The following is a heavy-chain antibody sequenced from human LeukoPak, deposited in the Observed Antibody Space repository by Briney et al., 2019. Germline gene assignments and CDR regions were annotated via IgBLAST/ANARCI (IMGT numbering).Heavy chain of an antibody. J-gene: IGHJ6*03. V-gene: IGHV1-8*03. CDR3: VRLGCSGTSCLAYPRYHYYYMDV. CDR1: GYTFTIYD. CDR2: MNPNTGDT. Sequence: ASVRVSCKASGYTFTIYDIHWVRQATGQGLEWMGWMNPNTGDTASAQKFQARLTITRNTSISTAYMDLSSLRSEDTAVYYCVRLGCSGTSCLAYPRYHYYYMDVWGKGTTVTVSS. D-gene: IGHD2-2*01.